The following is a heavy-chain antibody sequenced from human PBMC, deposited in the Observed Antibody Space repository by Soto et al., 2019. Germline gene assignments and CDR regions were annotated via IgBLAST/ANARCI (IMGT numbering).Heavy chain of an antibody. CDR3: ASRYRGTLYV. CDR1: GGSISSYY. CDR2: IYYSGST. Sequence: PSETLSLTCTVSGGSISSYYWSWIRQPPGKGLEWIGYIYYSGSTNYNPSLKSRVTISVDTSKNQFSLKLSSVTAADTAVYYCASRYRGTLYVWGRGSLVPVSS. J-gene: IGHJ4*02. D-gene: IGHD1-1*01. V-gene: IGHV4-59*08.